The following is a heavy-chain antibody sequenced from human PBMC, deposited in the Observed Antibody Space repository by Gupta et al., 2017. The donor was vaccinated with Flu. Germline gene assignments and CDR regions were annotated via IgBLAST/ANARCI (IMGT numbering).Heavy chain of an antibody. Sequence: QVQLVQSGAEVKKPGSSVKVSCKAYGVTFSSYAINWVRQAPGQGLEWMGGVIPVFGPTIYAQKFQGRVTITADESTGTAYMELGSLTSDDTALYYCARKAGGHCSGDTCYSFDYWGQGTLVTVSS. CDR2: VIPVFGPT. J-gene: IGHJ4*02. CDR3: ARKAGGHCSGDTCYSFDY. D-gene: IGHD2-15*01. CDR1: GVTFSSYA. V-gene: IGHV1-69*01.